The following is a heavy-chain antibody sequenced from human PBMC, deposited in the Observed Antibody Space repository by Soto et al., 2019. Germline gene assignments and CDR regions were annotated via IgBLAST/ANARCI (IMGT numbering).Heavy chain of an antibody. CDR3: ARHERSYYGSGHTLDP. CDR1: GGSFSGYY. J-gene: IGHJ5*02. Sequence: TSETLSLTCAVFGGSFSGYYWSWIRQPPGKGLEWIGEINHSGSTYYNPSLKSRVTISVDTSKNQFSLKLSSVTAADTAVYYCARHERSYYGSGHTLDPWGQGTLVTVSS. V-gene: IGHV4-34*01. D-gene: IGHD3-10*01. CDR2: INHSGST.